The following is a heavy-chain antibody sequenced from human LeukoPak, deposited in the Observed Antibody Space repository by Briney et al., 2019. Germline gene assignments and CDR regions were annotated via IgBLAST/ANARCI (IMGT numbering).Heavy chain of an antibody. J-gene: IGHJ4*02. CDR3: ARGFRSLSSSFFFDY. D-gene: IGHD6-13*01. Sequence: SETLSLTCTVSGGSISSYYWSWIRQPPGKGLEWIGYIYYSGSTNYNPSLKSRVTISVDTSKNQFSLKLSSVTAADTAVYYCARGFRSLSSSFFFDYWGQGTLVTVSS. CDR1: GGSISSYY. V-gene: IGHV4-59*01. CDR2: IYYSGST.